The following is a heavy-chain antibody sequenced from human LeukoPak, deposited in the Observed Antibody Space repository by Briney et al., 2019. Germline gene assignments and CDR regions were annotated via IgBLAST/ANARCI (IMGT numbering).Heavy chain of an antibody. J-gene: IGHJ4*02. Sequence: GGSLRLSCAASGFTFSGHFMHWVRQAPGKGLEYVSSISINGDKTYYAESVKGRFTISRDNSKNTLYLQLSSLRVEDTAVYYCIKDRIGTWSFDHWGQGTLLTVSS. CDR1: GFTFSGHF. CDR3: IKDRIGTWSFDH. CDR2: ISINGDKT. D-gene: IGHD1-26*01. V-gene: IGHV3-64D*06.